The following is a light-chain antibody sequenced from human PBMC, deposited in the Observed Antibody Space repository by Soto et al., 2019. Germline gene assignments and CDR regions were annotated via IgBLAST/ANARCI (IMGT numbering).Light chain of an antibody. CDR1: QSINIW. CDR3: QQYNVYWT. J-gene: IGKJ1*01. CDR2: KAS. Sequence: IQMTQSPSTLSPSVGDRGTITCRASQSINIWLAWYQQKPGRAPKLLIYKASTLDSGVPSGFSGSGSGTEFTLTISSLQPDDFATYYCQQYNVYWTFGQGTKVDI. V-gene: IGKV1-5*03.